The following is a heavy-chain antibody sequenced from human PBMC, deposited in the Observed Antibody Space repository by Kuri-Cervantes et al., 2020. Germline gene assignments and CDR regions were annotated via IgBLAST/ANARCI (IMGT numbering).Heavy chain of an antibody. Sequence: ASVKVSCKASGYTFTSYDINWVRQATGQRLEWMGWMNPNSGNTGYAQKFQGRVTMTRNTSISTAYMELSSLRSEDTAVYYCARSASYGSGSSPLGYYGMDVWGQGTTVTVSS. CDR1: GYTFTSYD. D-gene: IGHD3-10*01. CDR2: MNPNSGNT. J-gene: IGHJ6*02. V-gene: IGHV1-8*01. CDR3: ARSASYGSGSSPLGYYGMDV.